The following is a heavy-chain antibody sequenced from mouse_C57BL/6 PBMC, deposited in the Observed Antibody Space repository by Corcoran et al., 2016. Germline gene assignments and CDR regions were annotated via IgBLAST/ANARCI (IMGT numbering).Heavy chain of an antibody. D-gene: IGHD1-1*01. J-gene: IGHJ4*01. Sequence: DVQPQESGPGLVKPSQSLSLTCSVTGYSITSGYYWNWIRQFPGNKLEWMGYISYDGSNNYNPSLKNRISITRDTSKNQFFLKLNSVTTEDTATYYCARESSGSHLFYAMDYWGQGTSVTVSS. V-gene: IGHV3-6*01. CDR1: GYSITSGYY. CDR2: ISYDGSN. CDR3: ARESSGSHLFYAMDY.